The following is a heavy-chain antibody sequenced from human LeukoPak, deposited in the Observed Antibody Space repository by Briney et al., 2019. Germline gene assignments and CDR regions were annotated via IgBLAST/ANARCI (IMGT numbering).Heavy chain of an antibody. CDR2: INPNSGGT. CDR3: VRGYSYGFYFDY. CDR1: GYTFTGYY. J-gene: IGHJ4*02. D-gene: IGHD5-18*01. Sequence: GASVKVSCKASGYTFTGYYMHWVRQAPGQGLEWMGRINPNSGGTNYAQKFQGTVTMTRDTSISTAYLELSNLRSDDTAAYYCVRGYSYGFYFDYWGQGSLVTVSS. V-gene: IGHV1-2*06.